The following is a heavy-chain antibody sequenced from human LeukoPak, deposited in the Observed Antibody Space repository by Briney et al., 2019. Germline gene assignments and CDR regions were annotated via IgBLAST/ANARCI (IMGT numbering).Heavy chain of an antibody. V-gene: IGHV4-4*02. Sequence: SGTLSLTCGVSGGSISTTNWWAWVRQPPGEGLEWIGEVHLSGRTHYNPSLENRVTMSVDMSENHISLRLTSVTAADTAVYCAREGGPYRPLDYSGQGTLVTVSS. CDR3: AREGGPYRPLDY. J-gene: IGHJ4*02. CDR1: GGSISTTNW. CDR2: VHLSGRT.